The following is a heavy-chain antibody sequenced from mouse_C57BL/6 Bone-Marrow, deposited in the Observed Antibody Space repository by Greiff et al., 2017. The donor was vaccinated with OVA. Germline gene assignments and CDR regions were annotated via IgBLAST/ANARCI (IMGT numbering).Heavy chain of an antibody. D-gene: IGHD4-1*01. CDR1: GFSLTSYG. CDR2: IWSGGRT. CDR3: ARMTGGGAYYYAMDY. V-gene: IGHV2-2*01. Sequence: QVQLQQSGPGLVQPSQSLSITCTVSGFSLTSYGVHWVRQSPGKGLEWLGVIWSGGRTDYNAAFISRLSISKDNSKSQVFFKMNSLQADDTAIYYCARMTGGGAYYYAMDYWGQGTSVTVSS. J-gene: IGHJ4*01.